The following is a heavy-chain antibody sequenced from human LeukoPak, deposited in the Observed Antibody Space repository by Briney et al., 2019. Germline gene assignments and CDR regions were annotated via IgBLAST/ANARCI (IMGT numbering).Heavy chain of an antibody. CDR1: GGPISSGGYY. V-gene: IGHV4-30-2*01. CDR3: AKLGRFLHYFDY. D-gene: IGHD7-27*01. J-gene: IGHJ4*02. CDR2: INHSGST. Sequence: SQTLSLTCTVSGGPISSGGYYWSWIRQPPGKGLEWIGEINHSGSTNYNPSLKSRVTISVDTSKNQFSLKLSSVTAADTAVYYCAKLGRFLHYFDYWGQGTLVTVSS.